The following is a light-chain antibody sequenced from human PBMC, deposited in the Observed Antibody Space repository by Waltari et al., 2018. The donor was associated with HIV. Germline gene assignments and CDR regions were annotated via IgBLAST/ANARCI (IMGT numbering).Light chain of an antibody. CDR2: GNN. V-gene: IGLV1-40*01. CDR1: SSNIRAGYD. Sequence: QSVLTQPPSVSGAPGQRVTISCTGSSSNIRAGYDVHWYQHLPGTAPKLLIHGNNNRPSGVPDRFSGSKSGTSASLAITGLQADDEADYYCQSYDSSLSGVFGGGTKLTVL. J-gene: IGLJ3*02. CDR3: QSYDSSLSGV.